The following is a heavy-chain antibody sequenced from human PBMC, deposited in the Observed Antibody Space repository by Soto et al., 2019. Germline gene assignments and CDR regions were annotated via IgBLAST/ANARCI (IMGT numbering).Heavy chain of an antibody. J-gene: IGHJ5*02. CDR2: VHYSGTT. CDR3: ARGKIIGP. Sequence: SETLSLTCTVSGGSISTYYWTWIRQPPGKGLEWVGCVHYSGTTNYNPSLKSRVTMSVDTSKNQFSLKLRSVTAADTAVYYCARGKIIGPWGQGTLVTVSS. D-gene: IGHD3-3*01. CDR1: GGSISTYY. V-gene: IGHV4-59*01.